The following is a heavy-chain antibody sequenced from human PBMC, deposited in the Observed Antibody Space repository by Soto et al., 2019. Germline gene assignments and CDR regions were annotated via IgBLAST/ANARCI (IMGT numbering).Heavy chain of an antibody. Sequence: GGSLRLSCAASGFTFSSYAMSWVRQAPGKGLEWVSAISGSGGSTYYADSVKGRFTISRDNSKNTLYLQMNSLRAEDTAVYYCAKESIYDYIWGSYRYTVDHHVEAFDIWGQGTMVTVSS. CDR2: ISGSGGST. CDR1: GFTFSSYA. V-gene: IGHV3-23*01. J-gene: IGHJ3*02. CDR3: AKESIYDYIWGSYRYTVDHHVEAFDI. D-gene: IGHD3-16*02.